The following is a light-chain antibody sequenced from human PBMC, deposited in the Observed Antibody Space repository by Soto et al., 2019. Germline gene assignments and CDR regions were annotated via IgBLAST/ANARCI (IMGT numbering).Light chain of an antibody. J-gene: IGLJ1*01. CDR2: EVN. CDR3: SSFSSSSTPYV. V-gene: IGLV2-14*01. CDR1: STDVGGYKY. Sequence: QSVLTLPASVSVSPGQSITISCTGTSTDVGGYKYVSWYQQHPGTAPKLMIFEVNGRPSGVSDRFSGSKSGNTASLTISGLQPEDEADYYCSSFSSSSTPYVFGTGTKVTVL.